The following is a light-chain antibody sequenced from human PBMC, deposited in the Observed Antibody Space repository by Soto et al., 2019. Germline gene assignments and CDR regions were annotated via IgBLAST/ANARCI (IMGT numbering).Light chain of an antibody. CDR3: SSSTPPRGLV. CDR1: SSDLTYNS. CDR2: DVS. Sequence: SVLTQPASVSGSLGQSISISCTEDSSDLTYNSVSWYQHHPHKAPKLIIYDVSYQPSGVSTRFSGSQSAGSASLTISGLQAEDEADYYCSSSTPPRGLVFGSGTRVTV. J-gene: IGLJ1*01. V-gene: IGLV2-14*01.